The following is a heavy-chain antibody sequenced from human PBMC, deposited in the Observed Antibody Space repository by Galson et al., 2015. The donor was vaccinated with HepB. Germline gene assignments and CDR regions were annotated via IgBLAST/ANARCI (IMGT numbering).Heavy chain of an antibody. CDR3: ARDTSVTTPNYYYYYMDV. CDR1: GFTVSSNY. D-gene: IGHD4-11*01. CDR2: IYSGGST. J-gene: IGHJ6*03. V-gene: IGHV3-53*01. Sequence: SLRLSCAASGFTVSSNYMSWVRQAPGKGLEWVSVIYSGGSTYYADSVKGRFTISRDNSKNTLYLQMNSLRAEDTAVYYCARDTSVTTPNYYYYYMDVWGEGTTVTVSS.